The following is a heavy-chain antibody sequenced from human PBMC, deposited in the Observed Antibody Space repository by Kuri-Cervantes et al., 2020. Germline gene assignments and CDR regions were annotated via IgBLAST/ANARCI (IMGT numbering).Heavy chain of an antibody. Sequence: GSLRLSCTVSGGSISTYYWSWIRQPAGKGLEWIGRIYPSGNTNYNSSLKSRVTMSVHKSKNQFSLRLTSVTAADTAVYYCARDLRREYDYWGQGTLVTVSS. D-gene: IGHD5-24*01. CDR1: GGSISTYY. V-gene: IGHV4-4*07. J-gene: IGHJ4*02. CDR2: IYPSGNT. CDR3: ARDLRREYDY.